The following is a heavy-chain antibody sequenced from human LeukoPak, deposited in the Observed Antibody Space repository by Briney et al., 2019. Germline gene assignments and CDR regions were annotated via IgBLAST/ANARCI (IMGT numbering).Heavy chain of an antibody. CDR1: GFTFSSYA. Sequence: GGSLRLSCAASGFTFSSYAMSWVRQAPGKGLEWVSAISGSGGSTYYADSVKGRFTISRDNFKNTLYLQMNSLRAEDTAVYYCATTGVGSGSYFAWSRFDYFDYWGQGTLVTVSS. D-gene: IGHD1-26*01. CDR3: ATTGVGSGSYFAWSRFDYFDY. V-gene: IGHV3-23*01. J-gene: IGHJ4*02. CDR2: ISGSGGST.